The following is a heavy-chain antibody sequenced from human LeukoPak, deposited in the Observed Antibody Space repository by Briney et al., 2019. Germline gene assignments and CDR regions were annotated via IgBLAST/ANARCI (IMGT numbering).Heavy chain of an antibody. CDR3: ARVPSYQLPRGPQYNWFDP. J-gene: IGHJ5*02. D-gene: IGHD2-2*01. CDR1: GYTFTSYG. Sequence: ASVKVSCKAYGYTFTSYGISWVRQAPGQGLEWMGWISAYNGNTNYAQKLQGRVTMTTDTSTSTAYMELRSLRSDDTAVYYCARVPSYQLPRGPQYNWFDPWGQGTLVTVSS. V-gene: IGHV1-18*01. CDR2: ISAYNGNT.